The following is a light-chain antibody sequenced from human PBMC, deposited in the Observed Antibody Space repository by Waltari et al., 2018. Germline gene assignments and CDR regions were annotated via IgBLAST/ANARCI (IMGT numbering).Light chain of an antibody. J-gene: IGKJ2*01. CDR3: QQSYTLPYT. V-gene: IGKV1-39*01. Sequence: DIQMTQSPSPLYASVGDRVTITCRASQTIYNSLNWYQHKPGKAPRLLISDASTLQNGVPSRFSGRGSGTEFTLAISRLQPEDFATYYCQQSYTLPYTFGQGTQLDI. CDR1: QTIYNS. CDR2: DAS.